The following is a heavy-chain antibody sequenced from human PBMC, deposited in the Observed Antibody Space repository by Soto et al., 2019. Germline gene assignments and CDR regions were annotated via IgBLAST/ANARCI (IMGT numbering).Heavy chain of an antibody. CDR1: GFTFSSYW. J-gene: IGHJ4*02. CDR2: IKQDGSEK. D-gene: IGHD2-15*01. Sequence: EVHLVESGGGLGQPGGSLRLSCAASGFTFSSYWMSWVRQAPGKGLEWVANIKQDGSEKYYVDSVKGRFTISRENPKNSMYLQLNSLRAEDTAVYYCARDFISATGFDSWGQGTLVTVSS. CDR3: ARDFISATGFDS. V-gene: IGHV3-7*05.